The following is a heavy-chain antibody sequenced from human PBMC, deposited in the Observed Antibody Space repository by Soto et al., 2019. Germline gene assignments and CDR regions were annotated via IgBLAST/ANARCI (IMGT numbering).Heavy chain of an antibody. CDR3: ARSSGYDFGYYYYMDV. Sequence: SETLSLTCVVSSDSLTITSHYWGWVRQPPGKGLEWIGNIYYSGSTYYNPSLKSRVTISVDTSKNQFSLKLSSVTAADTAVYYCARSSGYDFGYYYYMDVWGKGTTVTVSS. D-gene: IGHD5-12*01. CDR1: SDSLTITSHY. CDR2: IYYSGST. J-gene: IGHJ6*03. V-gene: IGHV4-39*01.